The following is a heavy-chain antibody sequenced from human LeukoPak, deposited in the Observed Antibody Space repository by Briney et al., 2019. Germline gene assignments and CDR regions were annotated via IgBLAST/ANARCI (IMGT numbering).Heavy chain of an antibody. CDR2: IYYSGST. V-gene: IGHV4-59*01. J-gene: IGHJ4*02. Sequence: SETLSLTCTVSGGSISSYYWSWIRQPPGKGLEWIGYIYYSGSTNYNPSLKSRVTISVDTSKNQFSLKLSSVTAADTAVYYCASFPRGDDSSGLEDYWGQGTLVTVSS. D-gene: IGHD3-22*01. CDR3: ASFPRGDDSSGLEDY. CDR1: GGSISSYY.